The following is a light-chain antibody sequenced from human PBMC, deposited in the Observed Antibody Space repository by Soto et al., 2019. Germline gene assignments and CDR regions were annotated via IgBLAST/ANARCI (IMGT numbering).Light chain of an antibody. Sequence: QSVLTQPPSVSGAPGQRVTISCTGSSSNIGAGYDVHWYQQLPGTAPKLLIYNNSNRPSGVPDRFSGSKSGTSASPAITGLQAEDEADYYCQSYDSSLSGSVFGGGTKVTVL. CDR1: SSNIGAGYD. CDR3: QSYDSSLSGSV. V-gene: IGLV1-40*01. CDR2: NNS. J-gene: IGLJ3*02.